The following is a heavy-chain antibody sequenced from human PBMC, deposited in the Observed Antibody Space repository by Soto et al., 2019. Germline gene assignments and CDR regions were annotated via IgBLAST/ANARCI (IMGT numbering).Heavy chain of an antibody. Sequence: GVLRLSCAASGSIFSDQYMDWVRQAPGKGLEWVGRIGNKANNYVTEYAASVKGRFTISRDDSKNPLYLQLSSLKVEDTAVYSCTRGYSGGNYYAFDIWGQGTMVTVSS. CDR1: GSIFSDQY. CDR3: TRGYSGGNYYAFDI. D-gene: IGHD1-26*01. J-gene: IGHJ3*02. V-gene: IGHV3-72*01. CDR2: IGNKANNYVT.